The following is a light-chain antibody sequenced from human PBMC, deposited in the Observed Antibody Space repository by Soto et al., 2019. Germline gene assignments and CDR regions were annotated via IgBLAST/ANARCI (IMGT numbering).Light chain of an antibody. Sequence: QSALTQPASVSGSPGQSITISCTGTSSDFDIYKYVSWYQQHPGKAPKLMIYQVTNRPSGVSNRFSGSTSGNTASLTISGLQAEDEADYYCWSYTSSINYVFGTGTKLTVL. J-gene: IGLJ1*01. CDR3: WSYTSSINYV. CDR2: QVT. V-gene: IGLV2-14*01. CDR1: SSDFDIYKY.